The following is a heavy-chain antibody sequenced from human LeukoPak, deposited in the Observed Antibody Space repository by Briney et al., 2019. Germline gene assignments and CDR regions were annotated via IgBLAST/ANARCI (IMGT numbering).Heavy chain of an antibody. CDR3: ARSYDSSGYYPDAFDI. Sequence: GASVKLSCKASGYAFTSYGISWVRQAPGQGLEWVGWISAYNGNTNYAQKLQGRVTMTTETSTSTAYMELRSLRSDDTAVSYCARSYDSSGYYPDAFDIWGQGTMVTVSA. D-gene: IGHD3-22*01. V-gene: IGHV1-18*01. CDR2: ISAYNGNT. CDR1: GYAFTSYG. J-gene: IGHJ3*02.